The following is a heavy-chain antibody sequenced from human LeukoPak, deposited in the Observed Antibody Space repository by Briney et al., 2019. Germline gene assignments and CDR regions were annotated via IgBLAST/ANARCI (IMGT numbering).Heavy chain of an antibody. V-gene: IGHV4-39*07. J-gene: IGHJ4*02. CDR2: IYYSGST. CDR3: ARGLGGSGSYYNFDY. CDR1: GGSISSSSYY. D-gene: IGHD3-10*01. Sequence: SETLSLTCTVSGGSISSSSYYWGWIRQPPGKGLEWIGSIYYSGSTYYNPSLKSRVTISVDTSKNQFSLKLSSVTAADTAVYYCARGLGGSGSYYNFDYWGQGTLVTVSS.